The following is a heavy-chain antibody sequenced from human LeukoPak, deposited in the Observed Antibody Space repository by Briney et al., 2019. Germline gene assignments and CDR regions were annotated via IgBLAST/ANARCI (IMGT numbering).Heavy chain of an antibody. Sequence: PETLSLTRTVSGGSISSYYWSWIRQPPGKGLEWIGYIYYSGSTNYNPSLKSRVTISVDTSKNQFSLKLSSVTAADTAVYYCARDTPYYYYGMDVWGQGTTVTVSS. J-gene: IGHJ6*02. CDR3: ARDTPYYYYGMDV. V-gene: IGHV4-59*01. CDR2: IYYSGST. CDR1: GGSISSYY.